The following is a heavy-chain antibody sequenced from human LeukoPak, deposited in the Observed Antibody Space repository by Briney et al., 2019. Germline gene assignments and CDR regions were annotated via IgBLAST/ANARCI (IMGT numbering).Heavy chain of an antibody. CDR3: ARDQVQLVPPLYYFDY. V-gene: IGHV3-33*01. CDR1: GFTFSSYG. CDR2: IRYDGSNK. J-gene: IGHJ4*02. Sequence: GGTLRLSCAASGFTFSSYGMHWVRQAPGKGLEWVAVIRYDGSNKYYADSVKGRFTISRDNSKNTLYLQMNSLRAEDTAVYYFARDQVQLVPPLYYFDYWGRGTLVTVSS. D-gene: IGHD1-1*01.